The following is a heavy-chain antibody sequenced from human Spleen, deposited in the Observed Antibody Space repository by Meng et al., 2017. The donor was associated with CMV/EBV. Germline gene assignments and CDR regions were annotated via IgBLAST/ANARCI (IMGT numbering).Heavy chain of an antibody. J-gene: IGHJ4*02. Sequence: GGSLRLSCAASGFTFSDYYMSWIRQAPGKGLEWVSYISSSGSTIYYADSVKGRFTSSRDNAKNSLYLQMNSLRAEDTAVYYCARASIAARPMDYWGQGTLVTVSS. CDR2: ISSSGSTI. D-gene: IGHD6-6*01. V-gene: IGHV3-11*04. CDR3: ARASIAARPMDY. CDR1: GFTFSDYY.